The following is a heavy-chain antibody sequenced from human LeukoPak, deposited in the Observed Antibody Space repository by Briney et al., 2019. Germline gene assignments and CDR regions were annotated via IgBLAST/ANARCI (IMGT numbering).Heavy chain of an antibody. CDR1: GFTFSSYS. V-gene: IGHV3-21*01. CDR2: ISSSSSYI. CDR3: ARIYGSGSPSFGY. J-gene: IGHJ4*02. D-gene: IGHD3-10*01. Sequence: GGSLRLSCAASGFTFSSYSMNWVRQAPGKGLEWVSSISSSSSYIYYADSVKGRFTISRDNAKNSLYLQMNSLRAEDTAVYYCARIYGSGSPSFGYWGQGTLVTVSS.